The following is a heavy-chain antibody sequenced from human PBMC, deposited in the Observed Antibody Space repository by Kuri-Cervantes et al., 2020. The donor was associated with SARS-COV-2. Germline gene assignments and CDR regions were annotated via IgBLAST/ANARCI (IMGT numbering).Heavy chain of an antibody. J-gene: IGHJ4*02. CDR1: GDSISSYF. Sequence: SETLSLTCTVSGDSISSYFWSWVRQPAGKGLEWIGHIYTSGSTNYNPSLKSRLSISVDTSKKQFSLNLGSVTVADTAVYYCARAQRDFWSASVDYWGQGLLVTVSS. CDR2: IYTSGST. D-gene: IGHD3-3*01. CDR3: ARAQRDFWSASVDY. V-gene: IGHV4-4*07.